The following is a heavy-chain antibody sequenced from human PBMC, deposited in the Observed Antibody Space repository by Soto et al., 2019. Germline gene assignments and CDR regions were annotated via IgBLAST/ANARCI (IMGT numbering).Heavy chain of an antibody. V-gene: IGHV1-18*01. CDR1: GYTFTSYG. D-gene: IGHD3-3*01. CDR2: ISAYNGNT. Sequence: QVQLVQSGAEVKKPGASVKVSCKASGYTFTSYGISWVRQAPGQGLEWMGWISAYNGNTNYAQKLQGRVTMTTDTSTSTAYMELRRLRSDETAVYYCARVVYDFWSGYPGSWGQGTLVTVSS. CDR3: ARVVYDFWSGYPGS. J-gene: IGHJ5*02.